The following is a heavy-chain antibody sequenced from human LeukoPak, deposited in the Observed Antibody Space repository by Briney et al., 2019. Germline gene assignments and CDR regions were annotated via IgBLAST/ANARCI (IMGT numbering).Heavy chain of an antibody. CDR2: IYYSGST. CDR1: GASISSGDYY. D-gene: IGHD6-25*01. V-gene: IGHV4-39*01. CDR3: VRRGQRLNPGLYYFDH. J-gene: IGHJ4*02. Sequence: SETLPLTCTVSGASISSGDYYWGWIRQSPGRGLEWIGTIYYSGSTNYNPSLKSRVTISVDTSENQFSLRLTSVTATDTAVYYCVRRGQRLNPGLYYFDHWGQGTLVTVSS.